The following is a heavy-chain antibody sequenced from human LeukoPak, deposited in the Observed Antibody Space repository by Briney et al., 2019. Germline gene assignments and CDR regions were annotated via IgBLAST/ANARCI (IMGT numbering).Heavy chain of an antibody. D-gene: IGHD5-18*01. CDR1: GFTFSRYY. CDR3: ARASNTATVSPFDF. Sequence: GGSLRLSCAASGFTFSRYYMHWVRHVPGQGPVWVSRIDIDGTTTSYAGSVKGRFTISRDNAKRTLYLQMNSLAAEDTAVYYCARASNTATVSPFDFWGQGTLVTVSS. J-gene: IGHJ4*02. CDR2: IDIDGTTT. V-gene: IGHV3-74*01.